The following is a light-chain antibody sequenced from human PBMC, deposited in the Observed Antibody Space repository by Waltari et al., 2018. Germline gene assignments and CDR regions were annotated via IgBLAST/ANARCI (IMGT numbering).Light chain of an antibody. CDR1: TSDVGTYNY. CDR2: DVN. V-gene: IGLV2-8*01. Sequence: QSALTQPPSASGSPGQSVTISCTGTTSDVGTYNYVSWYQQRPGEVPKLIIYDVNKRPSGVPDRVSGSKSGNTASLTVSGLQAEDEGDYYCTSYVGSSDFVMFGGGTKLTVL. J-gene: IGLJ3*02. CDR3: TSYVGSSDFVM.